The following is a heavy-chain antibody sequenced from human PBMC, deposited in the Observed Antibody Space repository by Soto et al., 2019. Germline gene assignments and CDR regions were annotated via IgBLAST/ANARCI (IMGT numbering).Heavy chain of an antibody. V-gene: IGHV3-33*01. CDR2: IWYDGSNK. J-gene: IGHJ6*02. Sequence: GKGLEWVAVIWYDGSNKYYADSVKGRFTISRDNSKNTLYLQMNSLRAEDTAVYYCARDGAYSSGPYGMDVWGQGTTVTVSS. CDR3: ARDGAYSSGPYGMDV. D-gene: IGHD6-19*01.